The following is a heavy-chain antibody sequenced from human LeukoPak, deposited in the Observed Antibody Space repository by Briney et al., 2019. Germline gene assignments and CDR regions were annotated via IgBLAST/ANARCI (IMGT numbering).Heavy chain of an antibody. J-gene: IGHJ3*01. Sequence: GGSLRLSCVASGFTFGKYWMSWVRQAPGKGLEWVANIKLDGSEKNYVDSVKGRFTISRDYAKNSLYLQMSSLRVEDSAVYYCARGDYFDRAFDVWGQGTMVTVS. CDR1: GFTFGKYW. CDR3: ARGDYFDRAFDV. CDR2: IKLDGSEK. V-gene: IGHV3-7*01. D-gene: IGHD3-22*01.